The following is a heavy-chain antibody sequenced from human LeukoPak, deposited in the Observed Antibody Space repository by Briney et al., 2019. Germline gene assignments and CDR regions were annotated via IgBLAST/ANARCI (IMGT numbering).Heavy chain of an antibody. CDR3: AKDQTPPDFWSGYSPFDY. V-gene: IGHV3-23*01. CDR1: GFTFSSYA. J-gene: IGHJ4*02. Sequence: GGSLRFSCAASGFTFSSYAMSWVRQAPGKGLEWVSAISGSGGSTYYADSVKGRFTISRDNSKNTLYLQMNSLRAEDTAVYYCAKDQTPPDFWSGYSPFDYWGQGTLVTVSS. CDR2: ISGSGGST. D-gene: IGHD3-3*01.